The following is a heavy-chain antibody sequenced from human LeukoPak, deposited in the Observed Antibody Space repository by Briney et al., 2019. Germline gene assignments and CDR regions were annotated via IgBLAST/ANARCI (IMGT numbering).Heavy chain of an antibody. CDR1: GFTFDDYA. CDR2: IIWNSVRI. D-gene: IGHD6-19*01. J-gene: IGHJ1*01. V-gene: IGHV3-9*03. CDR3: AKSSPGYSSGWLQH. Sequence: GRSLRLSCAASGFTFDDYAMHWVRHARGKGMEWVSSIIWNSVRIDYAVSVKGRFPLSRDNAKKSLYLQMNSLRAEDMAFYYCAKSSPGYSSGWLQHWGQGTLVTVSS.